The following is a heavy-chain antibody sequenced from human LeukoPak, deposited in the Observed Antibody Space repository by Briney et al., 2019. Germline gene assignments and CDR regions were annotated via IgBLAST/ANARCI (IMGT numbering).Heavy chain of an antibody. D-gene: IGHD3-22*01. V-gene: IGHV3-48*03. CDR2: ISSSGSTI. Sequence: PGGSLRLSCAASGFTFSSYEMNWVRQAPGKGLEWVSYISSSGSTIYYADSVKGRFTISRDNAKNSLYLQMTSLRAEDTAVYYCARDPYEYYYGMDVWGQGTTVTVSS. CDR1: GFTFSSYE. J-gene: IGHJ6*02. CDR3: ARDPYEYYYGMDV.